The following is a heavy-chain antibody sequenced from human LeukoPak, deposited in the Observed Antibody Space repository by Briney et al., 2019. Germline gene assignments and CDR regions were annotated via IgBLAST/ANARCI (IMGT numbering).Heavy chain of an antibody. Sequence: GESLKISCKGSGYSFSSYWIGWVRQMPGKGLEWMGIIYPGDSDTRYSPSFQGQVTISADKSISTAYLQWSSQKASDTAMYYCARHSSGSSSWYLLFQHWGQGTLVTVSS. CDR2: IYPGDSDT. CDR3: ARHSSGSSSWYLLFQH. CDR1: GYSFSSYW. J-gene: IGHJ1*01. V-gene: IGHV5-51*01. D-gene: IGHD6-13*01.